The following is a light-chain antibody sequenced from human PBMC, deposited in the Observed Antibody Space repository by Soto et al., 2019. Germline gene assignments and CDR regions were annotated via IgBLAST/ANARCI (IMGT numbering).Light chain of an antibody. CDR3: QQRSNWPPIT. J-gene: IGKJ5*01. V-gene: IGKV3-11*01. Sequence: EIVLTQSPATLSLSPGERATLSCMASQSVSSYLAWYQQKPGQAPRLLIYDASNRATGIPARFSGSGSGTDLTLTISSLEPEDFAVYYCQQRSNWPPITFGQGTRLEIK. CDR2: DAS. CDR1: QSVSSY.